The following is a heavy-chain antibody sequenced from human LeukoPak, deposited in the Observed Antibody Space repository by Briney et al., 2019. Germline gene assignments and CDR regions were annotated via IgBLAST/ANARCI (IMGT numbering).Heavy chain of an antibody. V-gene: IGHV3-23*03. CDR2: VGGGNDI. CDR3: AKDATPMNSIWDHFDF. CDR1: GFPFNIYG. Sequence: GGSLRLSCAASGFPFNIYGMRWVRQATAKGQERVSRVGGGNDIHYADSVKGRFTGSSDDDKSTVYLQMNSLRVEGTSIYFCAKDATPMNSIWDHFDFWGEGTLVTVSS. D-gene: IGHD1-26*01. J-gene: IGHJ4*02.